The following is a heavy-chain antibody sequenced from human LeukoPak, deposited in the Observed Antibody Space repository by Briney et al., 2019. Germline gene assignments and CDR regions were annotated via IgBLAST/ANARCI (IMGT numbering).Heavy chain of an antibody. Sequence: ASVKVSCKASGYTFTGYYTHWVRQAPGQGLEWMGWINPNSGGTNYAQKLQGRVTMTTDTSTSTAYMELRSLRSDDTAVYYCARDRTIVGAPHNWFDPWGQGTLVTVSS. CDR3: ARDRTIVGAPHNWFDP. J-gene: IGHJ5*02. D-gene: IGHD1-26*01. CDR2: INPNSGGT. V-gene: IGHV1-2*02. CDR1: GYTFTGYY.